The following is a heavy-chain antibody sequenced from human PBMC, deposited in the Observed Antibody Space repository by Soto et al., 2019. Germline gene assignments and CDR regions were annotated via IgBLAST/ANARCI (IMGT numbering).Heavy chain of an antibody. Sequence: QVQLEQSGAEVKKPGASVRVSCKASEYTFTAYYMDWVRQAPGQGLEWMGRINLNSGGTKYAQKFQGWVTLTRETSSNTAYMEVSRLRSDDTAVYYCARGAATYYFDYWGQGTLVTVSS. D-gene: IGHD2-15*01. CDR2: INLNSGGT. CDR3: ARGAATYYFDY. J-gene: IGHJ4*02. V-gene: IGHV1-2*04. CDR1: EYTFTAYY.